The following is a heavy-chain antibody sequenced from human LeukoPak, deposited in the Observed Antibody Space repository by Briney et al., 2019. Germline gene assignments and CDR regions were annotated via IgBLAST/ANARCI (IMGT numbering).Heavy chain of an antibody. CDR3: AKGGFSSGYYLGINAFDI. J-gene: IGHJ3*02. CDR1: GFIFDDYG. Sequence: GGSLXXSCAASGFIFDDYGMSWVRQAPGKGVEWVAGINWNGGSTVYADSVKGGFTIYRENSKNTVYVQMNRLRDEDTAVYYCAKGGFSSGYYLGINAFDIWGQGTMVTVSS. D-gene: IGHD3-22*01. CDR2: INWNGGST. V-gene: IGHV3-20*04.